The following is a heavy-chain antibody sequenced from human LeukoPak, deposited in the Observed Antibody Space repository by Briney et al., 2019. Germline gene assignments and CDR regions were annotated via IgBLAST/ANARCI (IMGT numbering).Heavy chain of an antibody. CDR2: IYYSGST. CDR3: ASRKKGLYGPFDY. Sequence: SETLSLTCTVSGGSISSGGYYWSWIRQHPGKGLEWIGYIYYSGSTYYNPSRNSRVTISVDTSKNQYSLKLSSVTAADTAVYYCASRKKGLYGPFDYWGQGTLVTVSS. J-gene: IGHJ4*02. D-gene: IGHD1-14*01. V-gene: IGHV4-31*03. CDR1: GGSISSGGYY.